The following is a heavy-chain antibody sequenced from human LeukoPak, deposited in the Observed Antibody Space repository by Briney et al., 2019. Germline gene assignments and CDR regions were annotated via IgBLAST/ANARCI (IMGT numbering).Heavy chain of an antibody. CDR2: IYYSGST. J-gene: IGHJ4*02. Sequence: SETLSLTCTVSGGSISSSSYYWGWIRQPPGKGLEWIGSIYYSGSTYYNPSLKSRVTISVDTSKNQFSLKLSSVTAADTAVYYCAGLRVADPPYNDYWGQGTLVTVSS. CDR1: GGSISSSSYY. D-gene: IGHD5-12*01. CDR3: AGLRVADPPYNDY. V-gene: IGHV4-39*07.